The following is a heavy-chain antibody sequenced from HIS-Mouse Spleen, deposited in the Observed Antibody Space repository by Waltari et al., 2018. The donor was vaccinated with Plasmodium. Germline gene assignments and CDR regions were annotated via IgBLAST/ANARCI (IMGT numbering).Heavy chain of an antibody. Sequence: QVQLVESGGGVVQPGRSLRLSCAASGFTFSSYGMHWVRQAPGKGMEWVAVISYDGSKKDYADSVKGRFTISRDNSKNTLYLQMNSLRAEDTAVYYCAKDRRSSSWYVDYWGQGTLVTVSS. J-gene: IGHJ4*02. CDR2: ISYDGSKK. D-gene: IGHD6-13*01. CDR3: AKDRRSSSWYVDY. V-gene: IGHV3-30*18. CDR1: GFTFSSYG.